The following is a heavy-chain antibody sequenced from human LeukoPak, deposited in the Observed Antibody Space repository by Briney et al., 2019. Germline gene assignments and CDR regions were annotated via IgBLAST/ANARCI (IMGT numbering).Heavy chain of an antibody. D-gene: IGHD5-12*01. CDR3: ARVYSGYDYWFDP. Sequence: SETLSLTCAVYGGSFSGYYWSWIRQPPGKGLEWIGEINHSGSTNYNPSLKSRVTISVDTSKNQFSLKLSSVTAADTAVYYCARVYSGYDYWFDPWGQGTLVTVSS. CDR2: INHSGST. V-gene: IGHV4-34*01. CDR1: GGSFSGYY. J-gene: IGHJ5*02.